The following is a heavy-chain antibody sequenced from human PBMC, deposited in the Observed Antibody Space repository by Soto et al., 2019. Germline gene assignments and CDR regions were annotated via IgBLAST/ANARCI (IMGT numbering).Heavy chain of an antibody. CDR2: TKNKGNSYTT. V-gene: IGHV3-72*01. D-gene: IGHD5-12*01. Sequence: EVQVVESGGGLVQPGGSLRLSCAASGFTLSDHYMDWVRQAPGKGLEWVGRTKNKGNSYTTEYAASVKGRFTISRDDSKNSVYLHMNSLKSEDTAVYYCARGGYECRYWGQGTLVTVSS. J-gene: IGHJ4*02. CDR1: GFTLSDHY. CDR3: ARGGYECRY.